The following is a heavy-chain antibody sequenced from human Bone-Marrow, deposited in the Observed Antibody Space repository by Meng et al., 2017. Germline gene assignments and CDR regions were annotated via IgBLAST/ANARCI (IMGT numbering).Heavy chain of an antibody. J-gene: IGHJ4*02. CDR1: GGSFSAYD. CDR3: ASFPPPGKQWLVTDY. Sequence: QVQVQQWGAGLLKPSETLSLTCAFYGGSFSAYDWSWIRQPPGKGLEWLGQINHSGSTNYNPSLKSRVTISVDKSKNQFSLKLSSVTAADTAVYYCASFPPPGKQWLVTDYWGQGTLVTVSS. V-gene: IGHV4-34*01. D-gene: IGHD6-19*01. CDR2: INHSGST.